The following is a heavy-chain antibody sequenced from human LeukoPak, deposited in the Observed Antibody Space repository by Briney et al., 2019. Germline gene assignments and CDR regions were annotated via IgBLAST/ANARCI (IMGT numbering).Heavy chain of an antibody. D-gene: IGHD3-10*01. CDR1: GFTFSSYS. Sequence: GGSLRLSCAASGFTFSSYSMNWVRQAPGKGLEWVANIKQDGSEKYYVDSVKGRFTISRDNAKNSLYLQMNSLRAEDTAVYYCARDHVTGGLLWFGEHNGYYYYGMDVWGQGTTVTVSS. V-gene: IGHV3-7*01. CDR3: ARDHVTGGLLWFGEHNGYYYYGMDV. J-gene: IGHJ6*02. CDR2: IKQDGSEK.